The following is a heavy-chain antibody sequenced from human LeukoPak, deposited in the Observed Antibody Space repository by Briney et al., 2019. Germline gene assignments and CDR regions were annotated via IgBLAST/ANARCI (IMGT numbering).Heavy chain of an antibody. CDR1: GGSFSGYY. V-gene: IGHV4-34*01. D-gene: IGHD3-9*01. Sequence: SETLSLTCAVYGGSFSGYYWGWIRQPPGKGLEWIGSIYYSGSTYYNPSLKSRVTISVDTSKNQFSLKLSSVTAADTAVYYCARTLRDYDILTGYSPFDYWGQGTLVTVSS. CDR2: IYYSGST. J-gene: IGHJ4*02. CDR3: ARTLRDYDILTGYSPFDY.